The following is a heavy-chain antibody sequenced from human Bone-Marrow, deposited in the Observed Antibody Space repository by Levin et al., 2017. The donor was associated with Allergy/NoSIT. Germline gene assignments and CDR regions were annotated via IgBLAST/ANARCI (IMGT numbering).Heavy chain of an antibody. J-gene: IGHJ6*02. CDR3: AKGHDFSYYYGMDV. Sequence: GGSLRLSCAASGFTFSSYAMSWVRQAPGKGLEWVSAISGSGGSTYYADSVNGRFTISRDNSKNTLYLQMNSLRAEDTAVYYCAKGHDFSYYYGMDVWGQGTTVTVSS. CDR2: ISGSGGST. V-gene: IGHV3-23*01. CDR1: GFTFSSYA.